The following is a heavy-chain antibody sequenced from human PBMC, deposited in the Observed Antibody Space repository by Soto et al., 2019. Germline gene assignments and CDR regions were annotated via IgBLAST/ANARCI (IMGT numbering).Heavy chain of an antibody. CDR3: VRVAGAAIFGVVSHGLDV. CDR2: IYYTGST. D-gene: IGHD3-3*01. CDR1: GGSISSGDYY. J-gene: IGHJ6*01. V-gene: IGHV4-30-4*01. Sequence: PSETLSLTCTVSGGSISSGDYYWSWIRQPPGKGLEWIGYIYYTGSTYFNPSLESRVTIALDTSKSQVSLKLSSVTAADTAVYYCVRVAGAAIFGVVSHGLDVWGQGTTVTXS.